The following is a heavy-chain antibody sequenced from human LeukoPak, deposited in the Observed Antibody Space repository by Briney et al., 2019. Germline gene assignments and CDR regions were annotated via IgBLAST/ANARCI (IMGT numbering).Heavy chain of an antibody. CDR2: IYHSEAP. J-gene: IGHJ5*02. CDR1: GASISGHY. V-gene: IGHV4-59*08. D-gene: IGHD3/OR15-3a*01. CDR3: ARGHYDLAP. Sequence: LETLSLTCSVSGASISGHYWSWIRQPPGKGLEWIAYIYHSEAPNYNPFLNARVTMSLDMSKNQFSLRLTSVTAADTAIYYCARGHYDLAPWGQGILVTVSS.